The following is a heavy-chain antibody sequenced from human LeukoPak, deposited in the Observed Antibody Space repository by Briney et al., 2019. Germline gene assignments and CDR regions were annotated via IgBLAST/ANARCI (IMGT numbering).Heavy chain of an antibody. Sequence: PSETLCLTCTVSGGSINDYWGWIRQPPGKGLEWIGYIYYSGSANYNPSLKSRVTMSVDTSKNQFSLKLNSVTAADTAIYYCARRHASADLDAFNIWGQGTMVTVSS. J-gene: IGHJ3*02. CDR3: ARRHASADLDAFNI. CDR1: GGSINDY. D-gene: IGHD3-10*01. V-gene: IGHV4-59*01. CDR2: IYYSGSA.